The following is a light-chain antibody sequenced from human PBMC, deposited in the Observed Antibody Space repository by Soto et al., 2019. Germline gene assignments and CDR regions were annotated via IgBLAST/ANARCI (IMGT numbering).Light chain of an antibody. CDR2: DAS. V-gene: IGKV1-5*01. J-gene: IGKJ1*01. CDR3: QQYSTYWT. CDR1: QSISRW. Sequence: DIHTTESPSTLAVLLRDRVTITCRASQSISRWLALYQQRPGKATKLLIYDASELESGVPSSCSGSGSGTEFTLTSSSLQPDDSATYFCQQYSTYWTFGQGTKVDIK.